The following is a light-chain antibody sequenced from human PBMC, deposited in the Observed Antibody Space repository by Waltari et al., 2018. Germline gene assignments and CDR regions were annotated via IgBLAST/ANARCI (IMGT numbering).Light chain of an antibody. CDR1: QDISNY. J-gene: IGKJ2*01. CDR3: QQYDNLPYT. V-gene: IGKV1-33*01. CDR2: DAS. Sequence: DIQMTQSPSSLSASVGDRVTITCQASQDISNYLNWYQQKPGKAPKLLLYDASNLETGVPSRFSGSGSGTDFTFTISSLQPEDIATYYCQQYDNLPYTFGQGTKLEIK.